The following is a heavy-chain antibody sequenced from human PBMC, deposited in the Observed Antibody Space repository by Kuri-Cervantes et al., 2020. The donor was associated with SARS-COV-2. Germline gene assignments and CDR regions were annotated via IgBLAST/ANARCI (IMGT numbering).Heavy chain of an antibody. V-gene: IGHV1-8*01. J-gene: IGHJ5*02. CDR2: MNPNSGNT. CDR3: ARVGLRRITIFGVVMDGNWFDP. Sequence: ASVKVSCKASGYTFTSYDINWVRQVTGQGLEWMGWMNPNSGNTGYAQKFQGRVTMTRNTSISTAYMELSSLRSEDTAVYYCARVGLRRITIFGVVMDGNWFDPWGQGTLVTVSS. D-gene: IGHD3-3*01. CDR1: GYTFTSYD.